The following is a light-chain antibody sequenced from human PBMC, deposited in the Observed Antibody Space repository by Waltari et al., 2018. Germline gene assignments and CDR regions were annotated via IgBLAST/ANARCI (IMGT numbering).Light chain of an antibody. V-gene: IGKV3-11*01. CDR2: DAS. J-gene: IGKJ4*01. Sequence: EIVLTQFPATLSLSPGERATLPCRASQSVSSYLAWYQQQPGQAPRLLIYDASNRATGIPARFSGSGSGTDFTLTISSLEPEDFAVYYCQQRSNWPPALTFGGGTKVEIK. CDR1: QSVSSY. CDR3: QQRSNWPPALT.